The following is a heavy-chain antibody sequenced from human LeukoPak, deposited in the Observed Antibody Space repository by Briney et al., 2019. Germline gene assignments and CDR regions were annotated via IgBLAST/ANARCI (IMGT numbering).Heavy chain of an antibody. CDR3: ARALLGRNWFDP. CDR2: INPNSGGT. V-gene: IGHV1-2*02. J-gene: IGHJ5*02. D-gene: IGHD2-15*01. CDR1: GYTFTGYY. Sequence: ASVKVSCKASGYTFTGYYMHWVRQAPGQGLEWMGWINPNSGGTNYAQKFQGGVTMTRDTSISTAYMELSRLRSDDTAVYYCARALLGRNWFDPWGQGTLVTVSS.